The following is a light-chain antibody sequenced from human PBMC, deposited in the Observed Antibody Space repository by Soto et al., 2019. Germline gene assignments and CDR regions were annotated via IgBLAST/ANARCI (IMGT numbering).Light chain of an antibody. CDR2: GAS. J-gene: IGKJ3*01. CDR3: QQYGSSPFT. Sequence: EIVLTQSPGTLSLSPGERATLSCRASQSVSSSYLAWYQQKPGKAPRLLIYGASIRATGIPDRFSGSRSGTDFTLTISRLEPEDFAVYYCQQYGSSPFTFGAGTKVDIK. CDR1: QSVSSSY. V-gene: IGKV3-20*01.